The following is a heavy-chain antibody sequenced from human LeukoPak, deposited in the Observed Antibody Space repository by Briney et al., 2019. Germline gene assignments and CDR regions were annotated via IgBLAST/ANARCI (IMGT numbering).Heavy chain of an antibody. V-gene: IGHV3-23*01. CDR1: GFTFSSYA. D-gene: IGHD3-22*01. CDR3: ARGSSGYHFDY. J-gene: IGHJ4*02. CDR2: ISGSGGST. Sequence: SGGSLRLSCAASGFTFSSYAMSWVRQAPGKGLEWVSAISGSGGSTYYADSVKGRFTISRDSSENTVYLQMNSLRAEDTAVYYCARGSSGYHFDYWGQGTLVTVSS.